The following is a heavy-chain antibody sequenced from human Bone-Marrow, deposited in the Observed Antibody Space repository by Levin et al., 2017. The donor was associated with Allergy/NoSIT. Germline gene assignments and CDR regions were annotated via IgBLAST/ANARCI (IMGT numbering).Heavy chain of an antibody. Sequence: SVKVSCKASGDTFSNYAISWVRQAPGQGLEWMGEIVPIFGTANYAQKFQGRVTITADESTSTAYMELSSLRFEDTAMFFCARAALGYSSSAIDYWGQGSLVTVSS. CDR3: ARAALGYSSSAIDY. J-gene: IGHJ4*02. CDR1: GDTFSNYA. CDR2: IVPIFGTA. V-gene: IGHV1-69*13. D-gene: IGHD6-6*01.